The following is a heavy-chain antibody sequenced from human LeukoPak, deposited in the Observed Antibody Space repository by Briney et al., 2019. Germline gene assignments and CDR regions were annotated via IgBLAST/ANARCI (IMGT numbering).Heavy chain of an antibody. D-gene: IGHD2-21*01. CDR1: GGPFSGYY. CDR3: ARGRVVIARYYFDY. Sequence: PSETLSLTCAVYGGPFSGYYWSWIRQPPGKGLEWIGEINHSGSTNYNPSLKSRVTISVDTSKNQFSLKLSSVTAADTAVYYCARGRVVIARYYFDYWGQGTLVTVSS. CDR2: INHSGST. V-gene: IGHV4-34*01. J-gene: IGHJ4*02.